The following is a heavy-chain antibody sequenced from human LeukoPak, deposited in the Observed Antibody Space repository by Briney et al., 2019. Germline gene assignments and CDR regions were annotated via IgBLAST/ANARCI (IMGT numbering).Heavy chain of an antibody. CDR2: ISYDGSNK. J-gene: IGHJ5*02. D-gene: IGHD3-10*01. Sequence: PGGSLRLSCAVSGFNFSIYVMHWVRQAPGKGLEWVAVISYDGSNKYHVDSVKGRFTISRDIPKNILYLRMNSLRTEDTAVYYCARGDYYGSGMYGWFDPWGQGTLVTVSS. CDR3: ARGDYYGSGMYGWFDP. V-gene: IGHV3-30*03. CDR1: GFNFSIYV.